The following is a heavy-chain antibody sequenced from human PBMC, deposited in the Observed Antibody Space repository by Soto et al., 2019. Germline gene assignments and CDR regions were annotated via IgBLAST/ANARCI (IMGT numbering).Heavy chain of an antibody. V-gene: IGHV4-31*03. CDR1: GGSISSGGYF. CDR2: INYSGST. Sequence: QVQLQESGPGLVKPSQTLSLTCTVSGGSISSGGYFWSWIRQHPGKGLEWIGYINYSGSTYSNPSLKSRVTISVDTSKNQFSLKLSSVTAADTAVYYCARDILLWFGELPPRAHDAFDIWGQGTMVTVSS. J-gene: IGHJ3*02. CDR3: ARDILLWFGELPPRAHDAFDI. D-gene: IGHD3-10*01.